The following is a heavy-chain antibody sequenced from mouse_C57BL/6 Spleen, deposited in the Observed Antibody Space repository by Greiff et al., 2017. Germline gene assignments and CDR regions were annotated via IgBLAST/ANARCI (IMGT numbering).Heavy chain of an antibody. CDR1: GFTFSDYY. D-gene: IGHD1-1*01. CDR2: INYDGSST. Sequence: EVMLVESEGGLVQPGSSMKLSCTASGFTFSDYYMAWVRQVPEKGLEWVANINYDGSSTYYLDSLKSRFIISRDNAKNILYLQMSSLKSEDTATYYCARVYYYYAMDYWGQGTSVTVSS. J-gene: IGHJ4*01. V-gene: IGHV5-16*01. CDR3: ARVYYYYAMDY.